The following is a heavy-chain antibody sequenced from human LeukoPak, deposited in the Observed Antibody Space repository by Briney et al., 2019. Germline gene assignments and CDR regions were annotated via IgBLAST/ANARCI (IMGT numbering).Heavy chain of an antibody. CDR2: IIPIFGTA. V-gene: IGHV1-69*13. J-gene: IGHJ5*02. D-gene: IGHD3-22*01. CDR1: GGTFSSYA. Sequence: SVKVSCKASGGTFSSYAISWVRQAPGQGLEWMGGIIPIFGTANYAQKFQGRVTITADESTSTAYMELSSLRSEDTAVYYCARDLTTYYYDSSGYLNWFDTWGQGTLVTVSS. CDR3: ARDLTTYYYDSSGYLNWFDT.